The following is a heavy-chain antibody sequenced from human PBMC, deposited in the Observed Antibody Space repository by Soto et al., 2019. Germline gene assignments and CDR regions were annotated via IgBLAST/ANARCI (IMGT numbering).Heavy chain of an antibody. CDR2: ISGSGDST. CDR3: AKGDRIGAARSIDY. V-gene: IGHV3-23*01. J-gene: IGHJ4*02. Sequence: DVQMLESGGGWVQPGGSLRLSCAASGFTFSTYGMNWVRQVPGKGLEWVSSISGSGDSTNYADSVKGRFTISRDNSKNTLYLQMSRLRVEDTAVYYCAKGDRIGAARSIDYWGQGTLVTVSS. D-gene: IGHD6-13*01. CDR1: GFTFSTYG.